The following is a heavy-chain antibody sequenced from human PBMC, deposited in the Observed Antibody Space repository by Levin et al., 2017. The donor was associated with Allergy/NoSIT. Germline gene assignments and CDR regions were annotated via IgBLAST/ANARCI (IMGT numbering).Heavy chain of an antibody. Sequence: SETLSLTCAVSGGSISSSNWWSWVRQPPGKGLEWIGEIYHSGSTNYNPSLKSRVTISVDKSKNQFSLKLSSVTAADTAVYYCARVGPIAAAGTAGSGYAFDIWGQGTMVTVSS. V-gene: IGHV4-4*02. CDR3: ARVGPIAAAGTAGSGYAFDI. J-gene: IGHJ3*02. CDR2: IYHSGST. D-gene: IGHD6-13*01. CDR1: GGSISSSNW.